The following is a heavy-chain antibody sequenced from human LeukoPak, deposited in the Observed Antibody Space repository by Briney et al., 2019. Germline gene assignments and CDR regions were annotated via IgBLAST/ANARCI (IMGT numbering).Heavy chain of an antibody. J-gene: IGHJ4*02. CDR1: GGSISSGSHY. Sequence: SETLSLTCTVSGGSISSGSHYWNWIRQPARKGLEWIGRIYTSGTTSYNPSLKSRVTISVDASKKQFSLRLNSVTAADTAVYYCARETRFCISGTCYTGFEYWGQGTLVTVSS. D-gene: IGHD2-2*02. CDR2: IYTSGTT. V-gene: IGHV4-61*02. CDR3: ARETRFCISGTCYTGFEY.